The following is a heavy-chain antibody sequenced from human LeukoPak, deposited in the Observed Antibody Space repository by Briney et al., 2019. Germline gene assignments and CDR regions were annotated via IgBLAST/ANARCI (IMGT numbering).Heavy chain of an antibody. CDR3: ARDLFPGFDY. CDR1: GFTFGDYA. D-gene: IGHD2-8*02. CDR2: INSDGSTT. V-gene: IGHV3-74*01. Sequence: GGSLRLSCTTSGFTFGDYAMSWVRQAPGKGLVWVSRINSDGSTTSYADSVKGRFTISRDNAKNTLYLQMNSLRAEDTAVYYCARDLFPGFDYWGQGTLVTVSS. J-gene: IGHJ4*02.